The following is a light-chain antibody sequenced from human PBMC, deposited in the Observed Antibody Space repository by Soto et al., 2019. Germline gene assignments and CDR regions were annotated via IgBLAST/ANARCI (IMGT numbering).Light chain of an antibody. Sequence: LQMTQSPSSLSASVVDRVTITCLARQSISRYLNWYQQKPGKDPKLLIYAASSLQSGVPSRFSGSGSGTDFTRTISSLQPEEFATYYCQQANSFTLLVGGGTKVENK. CDR1: QSISRY. CDR2: AAS. V-gene: IGKV1-39*01. CDR3: QQANSFTLL. J-gene: IGKJ4*01.